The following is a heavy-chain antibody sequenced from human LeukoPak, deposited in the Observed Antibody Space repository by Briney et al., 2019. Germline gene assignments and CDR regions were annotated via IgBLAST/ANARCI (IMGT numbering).Heavy chain of an antibody. V-gene: IGHV4-34*01. Sequence: SETLSLTCAVYGGSFSGYYWSWIRQPPGKGLEWIGEINHSGSTNYNPSLKSRVTISVDTSKNQFSLKLSSVTAADTAVYYCARGVYSYGGLYYYYMDVWGKGTTVTVSS. CDR1: GGSFSGYY. CDR2: INHSGST. CDR3: ARGVYSYGGLYYYYMDV. D-gene: IGHD5-18*01. J-gene: IGHJ6*03.